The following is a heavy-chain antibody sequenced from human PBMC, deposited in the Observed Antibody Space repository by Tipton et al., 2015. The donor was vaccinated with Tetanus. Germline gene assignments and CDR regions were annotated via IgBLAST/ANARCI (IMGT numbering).Heavy chain of an antibody. CDR1: GFTFSSYA. CDR2: ISGSGGST. Sequence: GSLRLSCAASGFTFSSYAMSWVRQAPGKGLEWVSAISGSGGSTYYADSVKGRSTISRDNSKNTLYPQMNSLRAEDTAVYYCAKIRRGSGSAFFDYWGQGTLVTVSS. D-gene: IGHD3-10*01. J-gene: IGHJ4*02. CDR3: AKIRRGSGSAFFDY. V-gene: IGHV3-23*01.